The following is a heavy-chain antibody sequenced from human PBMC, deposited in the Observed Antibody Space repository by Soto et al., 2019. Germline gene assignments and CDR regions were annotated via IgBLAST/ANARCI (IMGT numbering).Heavy chain of an antibody. J-gene: IGHJ4*02. CDR1: GFTFSSYG. CDR2: IWYDGSNK. V-gene: IGHV3-33*01. CDR3: ARDEGIAVAGPRV. D-gene: IGHD6-19*01. Sequence: QVQLVESGGGVVQPGRSLRLSCAASGFTFSSYGMHWVRQAPGKGLEWVAVIWYDGSNKYYADSVKGRFTISRDNSMNTLYLQMNSLRAEDTAVYYCARDEGIAVAGPRVWGQGTLVTVSS.